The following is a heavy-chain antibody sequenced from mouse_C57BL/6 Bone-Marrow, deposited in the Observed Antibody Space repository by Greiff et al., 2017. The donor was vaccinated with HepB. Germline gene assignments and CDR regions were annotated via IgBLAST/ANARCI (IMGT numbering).Heavy chain of an antibody. CDR3: ARGSSGYPFDY. J-gene: IGHJ2*01. V-gene: IGHV5-17*01. CDR1: GFTFSDYG. Sequence: EVKLVESGGGLVKPGGSLKLSCAASGFTFSDYGMHWVRQAPEKGLEWVAYISSGSSTIYYADTVKGRFTLSIDNAKNTLFLQMTSLRSEDTAMYYCARGSSGYPFDYWGQGTTLTVSS. D-gene: IGHD3-2*02. CDR2: ISSGSSTI.